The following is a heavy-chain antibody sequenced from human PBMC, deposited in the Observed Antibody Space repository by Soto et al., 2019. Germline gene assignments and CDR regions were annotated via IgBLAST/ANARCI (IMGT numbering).Heavy chain of an antibody. D-gene: IGHD2-2*01. CDR2: IIPIFCTA. Sequence: SVKISCKASGGSFSSYAISWVRQAPGQGLEWMGGIIPIFCTANYAQKFQGRVTITADESTSTAYMELSSLRSEDTAVYYCARDGYYCSSTSCVPHYYYYGMDVWGQGTTVTVAS. V-gene: IGHV1-69*13. J-gene: IGHJ6*02. CDR3: ARDGYYCSSTSCVPHYYYYGMDV. CDR1: GGSFSSYA.